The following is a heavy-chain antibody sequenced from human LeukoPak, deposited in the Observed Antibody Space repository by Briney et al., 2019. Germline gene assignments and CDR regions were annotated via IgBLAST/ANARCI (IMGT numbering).Heavy chain of an antibody. Sequence: ASVKVSCKASGYTFTSYDINWVRQATGQGIEWMGWMSPNSGNTGYAQKFQGRVTMTSNTSISTAYMELSSLRSEDTAVYYCARGYVGATEYWFDPWGQGTLVTVSS. CDR1: GYTFTSYD. CDR2: MSPNSGNT. J-gene: IGHJ5*02. D-gene: IGHD1-26*01. V-gene: IGHV1-8*01. CDR3: ARGYVGATEYWFDP.